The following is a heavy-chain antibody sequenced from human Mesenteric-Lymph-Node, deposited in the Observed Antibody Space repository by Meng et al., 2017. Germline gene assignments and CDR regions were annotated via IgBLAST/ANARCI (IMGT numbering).Heavy chain of an antibody. CDR2: TYYRSKWYN. V-gene: IGHV6-1*01. CDR1: GDSVSSNSAA. CDR3: ARDRLYYYDSSGYSGQGGEVDY. Sequence: SQTLSLTCAISGDSVSSNSAAWNWIRQSPSRGLEWLGRTYYRSKWYNDYAVSVKSRITINPDTSKNQFSLQLNSVTPEDTAVYYCARDRLYYYDSSGYSGQGGEVDYWGQGTLVTVSS. J-gene: IGHJ4*02. D-gene: IGHD3-22*01.